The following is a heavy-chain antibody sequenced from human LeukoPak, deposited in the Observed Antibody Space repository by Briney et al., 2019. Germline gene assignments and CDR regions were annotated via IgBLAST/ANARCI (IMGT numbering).Heavy chain of an antibody. CDR1: GGSISISSYY. CDR2: IFYSGTT. CDR3: ARVLRGGTYYFHY. D-gene: IGHD1-26*01. Sequence: SETLSLTCTVSGGSISISSYYWGWIRQPPGKGLEWIGNIFYSGTTYYNPSLKSRVTISVDTSKNQFSLKMRSVTAADTAVYYCARVLRGGTYYFHYWGQGTLVTVSS. V-gene: IGHV4-39*01. J-gene: IGHJ4*02.